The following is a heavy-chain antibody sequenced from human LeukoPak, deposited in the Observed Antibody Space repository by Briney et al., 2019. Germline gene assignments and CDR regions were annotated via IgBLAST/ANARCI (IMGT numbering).Heavy chain of an antibody. CDR3: ARNSAVATSRSWFDP. V-gene: IGHV4-59*08. D-gene: IGHD6-19*01. Sequence: SETLSLTCSVFDGSISNYYWSRIRQPPGKGLEWIGYAYYSGSTTYNPSLESRVTMSVDTSKNQFSLKLTAVTAADTAVYYCARNSAVATSRSWFDPWGQGTLVTVSS. CDR1: DGSISNYY. J-gene: IGHJ5*02. CDR2: AYYSGST.